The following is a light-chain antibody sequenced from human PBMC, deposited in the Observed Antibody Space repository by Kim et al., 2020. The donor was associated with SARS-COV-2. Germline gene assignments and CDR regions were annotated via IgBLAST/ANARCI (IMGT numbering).Light chain of an antibody. V-gene: IGKV1-12*01. J-gene: IGKJ1*01. CDR2: AAS. CDR1: QVVHRW. Sequence: IQMTQSPSSVSASVGDRVTITCRASQVVHRWLAWYQQKPGKAPNLLIYAASSLQSGVPSRFSGSGSGTDFTLTISSLQPEDFATYFCQQAYTFPWTFGQGTKVDIK. CDR3: QQAYTFPWT.